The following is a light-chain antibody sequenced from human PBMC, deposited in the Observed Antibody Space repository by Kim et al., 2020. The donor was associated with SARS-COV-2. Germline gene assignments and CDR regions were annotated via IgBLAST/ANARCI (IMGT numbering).Light chain of an antibody. V-gene: IGLV2-14*03. CDR3: LSYTTNGAG. CDR2: DVN. Sequence: QSALTQPASVSGSPGQSITISCTGTHSDVGDYDYVSWYQLHPGKAPKLMIYDVNKRPSGISNRFSGSKSGNTASLTISGLQPEDESDYYCLSYTTNGAGFGSGTKVTVL. CDR1: HSDVGDYDY. J-gene: IGLJ1*01.